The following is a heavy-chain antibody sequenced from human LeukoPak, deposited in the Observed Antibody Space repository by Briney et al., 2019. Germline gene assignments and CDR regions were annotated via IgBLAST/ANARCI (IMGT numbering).Heavy chain of an antibody. J-gene: IGHJ4*02. Sequence: QPGGSLRLSCAASGFTFSSHWMTWIRQAPGKGLEWVASIKKDVGEKFYVDSVKGRFTTSRDNAKSSLYLHMNSLRVEDTAVYYCARGPPYGSRSDYFDYWGQGTLVTVSS. CDR2: IKKDVGEK. D-gene: IGHD3-10*01. V-gene: IGHV3-7*01. CDR3: ARGPPYGSRSDYFDY. CDR1: GFTFSSHW.